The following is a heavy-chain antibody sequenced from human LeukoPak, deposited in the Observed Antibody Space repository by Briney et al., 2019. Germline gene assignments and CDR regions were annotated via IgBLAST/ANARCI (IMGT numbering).Heavy chain of an antibody. V-gene: IGHV4-39*01. J-gene: IGHJ6*02. Sequence: SETLSLTCTVSGGSISSSSYYWGWIRQPPGKGLEWIGSIYYSGSTYYNPSLKSRVTISVDTSKNQFSLKLSSVTAADTAIYYCARALTRAAPVLRHYYGMDVWGQGTTVTVSS. CDR2: IYYSGST. CDR1: GGSISSSSYY. CDR3: ARALTRAAPVLRHYYGMDV. D-gene: IGHD6-6*01.